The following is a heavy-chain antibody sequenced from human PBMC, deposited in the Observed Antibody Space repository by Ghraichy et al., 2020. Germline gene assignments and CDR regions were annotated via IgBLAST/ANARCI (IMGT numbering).Heavy chain of an antibody. V-gene: IGHV1-2*02. D-gene: IGHD6-19*01. Sequence: ASVKVSCKASGYTFTGYYMHWVRQAPGQGLEWMGWINPNSGGTNYAQKFQGRVTMTRDTSISTAYMELSRLRSDDTAVYYCARGSGWYNGAFDIWGQGTMVTVSS. J-gene: IGHJ3*02. CDR3: ARGSGWYNGAFDI. CDR1: GYTFTGYY. CDR2: INPNSGGT.